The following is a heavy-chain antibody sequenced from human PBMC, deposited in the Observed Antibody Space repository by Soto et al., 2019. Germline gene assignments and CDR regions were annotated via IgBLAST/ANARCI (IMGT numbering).Heavy chain of an antibody. D-gene: IGHD3-22*01. CDR1: GFTFSSYA. CDR3: AKVTLVTMIVVVTEYYFDY. CDR2: ISGSGGST. V-gene: IGHV3-23*01. Sequence: GGSLRLSCAASGFTFSSYAMSWVRQAPGKGLEWVSAISGSGGSTYYADSVKGRFTISRDNSKNTLYLQMNSLRAEDTAVYYCAKVTLVTMIVVVTEYYFDYWGQGTLVTVSS. J-gene: IGHJ4*02.